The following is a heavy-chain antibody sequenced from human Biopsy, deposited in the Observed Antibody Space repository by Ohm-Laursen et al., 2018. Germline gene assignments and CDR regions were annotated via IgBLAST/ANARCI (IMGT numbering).Heavy chain of an antibody. Sequence: SETLSLTCTVSGGSVSSNVAYWAWIRQPPGKGLESIGSIFYSGITYYNPSLQSRVTISVDTSMNHLSLRLTFVTAADTAVYYCARHAPSYSGSYWRYFDLWGRGTLVTVSS. CDR1: GGSVSSNVAY. V-gene: IGHV4-39*01. J-gene: IGHJ2*01. CDR2: IFYSGIT. CDR3: ARHAPSYSGSYWRYFDL. D-gene: IGHD1-26*01.